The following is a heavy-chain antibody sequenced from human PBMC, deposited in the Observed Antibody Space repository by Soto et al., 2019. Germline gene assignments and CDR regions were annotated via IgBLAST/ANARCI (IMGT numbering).Heavy chain of an antibody. CDR1: GYSFAGYW. J-gene: IGHJ6*02. CDR2: IDPSDSQT. D-gene: IGHD2-15*01. CDR3: ARHGFCSGGRCHSSYYYGMDV. Sequence: PGESLKISCKGSGYSFAGYWITWVRQKPGKGLEWMGRIDPSDSQTYYSPSFRGHVTISATKSITTVFLQWSSLKASDTAMYYCARHGFCSGGRCHSSYYYGMDVWGQGTTVTVSS. V-gene: IGHV5-10-1*01.